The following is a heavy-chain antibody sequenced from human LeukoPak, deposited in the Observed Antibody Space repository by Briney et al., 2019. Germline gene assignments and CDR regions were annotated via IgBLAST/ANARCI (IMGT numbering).Heavy chain of an antibody. CDR2: ISGSGGST. J-gene: IGHJ4*02. V-gene: IGHV3-23*01. D-gene: IGHD6-13*01. Sequence: PGGSLRLSCAASGFTFSSYAMSWVRQAPGKGLEWVSAISGSGGSTYYADSVKGRFTISRDNSKNTLYLQMNSLRAEDTAVYYCAKDHGSWYVSELYFDYRGQGTLVTVSS. CDR1: GFTFSSYA. CDR3: AKDHGSWYVSELYFDY.